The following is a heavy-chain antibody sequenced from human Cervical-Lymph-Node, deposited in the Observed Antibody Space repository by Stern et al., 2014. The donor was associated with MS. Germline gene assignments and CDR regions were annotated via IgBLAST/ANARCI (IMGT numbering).Heavy chain of an antibody. CDR2: LYYTNQT. CDR1: GFSFHPRGVG. V-gene: IGHV2-5*01. D-gene: IGHD1-14*01. Sequence: QITLKESGPTLVNPTQTLTLTCTFSGFSFHPRGVGVGWSRQSPGKALAWLALLYYTNQTRFSPSLCSSLPITRDPSQIQVVLPRANMDPVDTATYYGALEPQYWGQGARVTVTS. J-gene: IGHJ4*02. CDR3: ALEPQY.